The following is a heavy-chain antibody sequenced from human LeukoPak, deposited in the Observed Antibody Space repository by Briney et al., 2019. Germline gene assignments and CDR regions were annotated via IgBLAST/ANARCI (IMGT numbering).Heavy chain of an antibody. V-gene: IGHV4-34*01. Sequence: PSETLSLTCAVYGGSFSGYYWSWIRQPPGKGLEWIGEINHSGSTNYNPSLKSRVIISVDTSKNQFSLKLSSVTAADTAVYYCARGRATVDYWGQGTLVTVSS. J-gene: IGHJ4*02. CDR1: GGSFSGYY. CDR2: INHSGST. CDR3: ARGRATVDY. D-gene: IGHD5-12*01.